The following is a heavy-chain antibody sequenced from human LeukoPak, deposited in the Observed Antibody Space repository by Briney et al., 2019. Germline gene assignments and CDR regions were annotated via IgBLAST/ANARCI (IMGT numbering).Heavy chain of an antibody. Sequence: VASVKVSCKASGYTFTSYYMHWVRQAPGQGLEWMGIVNPSGGSTSYAQKFQGRVTMTRDTSTSTVYMELSSLRSEDTAVYYCARKANGIAVAANWGQGTLVTVSS. J-gene: IGHJ4*02. V-gene: IGHV1-46*01. CDR3: ARKANGIAVAAN. D-gene: IGHD6-19*01. CDR2: VNPSGGST. CDR1: GYTFTSYY.